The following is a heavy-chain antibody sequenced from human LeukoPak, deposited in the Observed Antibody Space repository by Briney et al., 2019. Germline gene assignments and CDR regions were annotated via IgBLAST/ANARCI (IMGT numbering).Heavy chain of an antibody. CDR3: ARDYRQQLVRYFDY. J-gene: IGHJ4*02. CDR2: IWCDGSNK. V-gene: IGHV3-33*01. CDR1: GFTFSSYG. D-gene: IGHD6-13*01. Sequence: GGSLRLSCAASGFTFSSYGMHWVRQAPGKGLEWVAVIWCDGSNKYYADSVKGRFTISRDNSKNTLYLQMNSLRAEDTAVYYCARDYRQQLVRYFDYWGQGTLVTVSS.